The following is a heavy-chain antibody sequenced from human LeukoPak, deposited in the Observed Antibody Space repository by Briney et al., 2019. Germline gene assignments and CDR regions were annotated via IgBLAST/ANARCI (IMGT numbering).Heavy chain of an antibody. J-gene: IGHJ4*02. V-gene: IGHV3-23*01. CDR3: AKGHYYGSGSLDY. D-gene: IGHD3-10*01. CDR2: IGGRDGST. CDR1: GFTFSSYG. Sequence: SGGSLRLSCAASGFTFSSYGMSWVRQAPGKGLEWVSAIGGRDGSTYYAESVKGRFTISRDNSKNTLYVQMNSLRAEDTAVYYCAKGHYYGSGSLDYWGQGTLVTVSS.